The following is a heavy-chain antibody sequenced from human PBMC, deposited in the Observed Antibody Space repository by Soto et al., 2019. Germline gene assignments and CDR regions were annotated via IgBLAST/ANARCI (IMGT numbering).Heavy chain of an antibody. CDR3: ATEVTMIVDN. CDR2: MNPNSGNP. V-gene: IGHV1-8*01. J-gene: IGHJ4*02. Sequence: QVQLVQSGAEVKKPGASVKVSCKASGYTFTSYDINWVRQATGQGLEWMGCMNPNSGNPGYAQKFQGRVTMTRNTSIRTAYMELSSLRSDDTAVYYCATEVTMIVDNWGKGTLVTVSS. CDR1: GYTFTSYD. D-gene: IGHD3-22*01.